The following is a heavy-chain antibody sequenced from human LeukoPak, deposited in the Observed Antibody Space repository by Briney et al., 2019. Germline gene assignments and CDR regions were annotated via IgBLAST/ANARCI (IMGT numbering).Heavy chain of an antibody. CDR2: IYYSGST. CDR1: GGSISSYY. J-gene: IGHJ5*02. V-gene: IGHV4-59*01. D-gene: IGHD5-12*01. Sequence: SETLSLTCTVSGGSISSYYWSWIRHPPRKGLEWIGYIYYSGSTNSNPSLKCRVTISVDTSKNQCSLKLSSVTAADTAVYYCARDHSRAANRGYSGYDWGNWFDPWGQGTLVTVSS. CDR3: ARDHSRAANRGYSGYDWGNWFDP.